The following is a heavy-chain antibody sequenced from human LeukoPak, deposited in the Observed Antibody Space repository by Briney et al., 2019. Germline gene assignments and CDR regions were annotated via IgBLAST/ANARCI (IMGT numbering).Heavy chain of an antibody. V-gene: IGHV1-46*01. CDR3: ARVDDYGGNSVGY. D-gene: IGHD4-23*01. J-gene: IGHJ4*02. CDR2: INPRDKST. CDR1: GYTFTTYY. Sequence: SSVKVSCKASGYTFTTYYLHWVRRAPGQGLEWMGTINPRDKSTSFAQKFQGRVTMTRDTSTSTIYMELSSLTPEDTAVYYCARVDDYGGNSVGYWGLGTLVTVSS.